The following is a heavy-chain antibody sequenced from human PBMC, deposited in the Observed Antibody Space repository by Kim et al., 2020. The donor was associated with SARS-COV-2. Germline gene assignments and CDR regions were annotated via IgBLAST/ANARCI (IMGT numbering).Heavy chain of an antibody. V-gene: IGHV3-21*01. D-gene: IGHD2-15*01. Sequence: GGSLRLSCAASGFTFSSYSMNWVRQAPGKGLEWVSSISSSSSYIYYADSVKGRFTISRDNAKNSLYLQMNSLRAEDTAVYYCARDRRCSGGSCYSDYWGQGTLVTVSS. CDR1: GFTFSSYS. CDR2: ISSSSSYI. J-gene: IGHJ4*02. CDR3: ARDRRCSGGSCYSDY.